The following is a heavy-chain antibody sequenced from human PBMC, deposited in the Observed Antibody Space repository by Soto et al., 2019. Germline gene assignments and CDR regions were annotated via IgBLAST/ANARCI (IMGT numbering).Heavy chain of an antibody. V-gene: IGHV3-48*03. J-gene: IGHJ4*02. CDR1: GFTFSSYE. CDR2: ISSSGSTI. Sequence: GGSLRLSCAASGFTFSSYEMNWVRQAPGKGLEWVSYISSSGSTIYYAGSVKGRFTISRDNAKNSLYLQMNSLRAEDTAVYYCARDSPKIFDYWGQGTLVTVSS. CDR3: ARDSPKIFDY.